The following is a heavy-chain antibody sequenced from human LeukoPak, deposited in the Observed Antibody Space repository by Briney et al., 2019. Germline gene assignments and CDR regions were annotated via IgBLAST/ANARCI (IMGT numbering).Heavy chain of an antibody. J-gene: IGHJ4*02. Sequence: GGSLRLSCAASGFTFSDYYMSWIRQAPGKGLEWVSYIGDSGSTIYYADSVKGRFTISRDNAKNSLYLQVNSLRAEDTAVYYCARGPFWSGYYDDWGQGTLVTVSS. V-gene: IGHV3-11*01. CDR1: GFTFSDYY. CDR3: ARGPFWSGYYDD. D-gene: IGHD3-3*01. CDR2: IGDSGSTI.